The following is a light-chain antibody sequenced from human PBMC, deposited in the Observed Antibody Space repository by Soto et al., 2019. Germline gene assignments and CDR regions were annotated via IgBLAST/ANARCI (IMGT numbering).Light chain of an antibody. CDR3: SSFEASNNLL. Sequence: QSALTQPPSASGSPGQSVTISCTGTSSDVGGYNYVSWYQQHPGKAPKLMIYEVSKRPSGVPDRFSGSKSRNTASLTVSGLQVEDEADYYCSSFEASNNLLFGGGTKVTVL. V-gene: IGLV2-8*01. CDR2: EVS. CDR1: SSDVGGYNY. J-gene: IGLJ2*01.